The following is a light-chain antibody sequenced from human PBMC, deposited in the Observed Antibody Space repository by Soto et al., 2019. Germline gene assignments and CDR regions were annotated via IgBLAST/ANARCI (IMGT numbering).Light chain of an antibody. CDR1: QRISSY. CDR3: QQSYSTPYT. CDR2: AAS. J-gene: IGKJ2*01. Sequence: DIQMTQSPSSLSASVGDRDTITCRASQRISSYLNWYQQKPGKAPKLLIYAASSLQSGVPSRFSGSGSGTYFTLTISSLQPEDFATYYCQQSYSTPYTFGQGTKLEIK. V-gene: IGKV1-39*01.